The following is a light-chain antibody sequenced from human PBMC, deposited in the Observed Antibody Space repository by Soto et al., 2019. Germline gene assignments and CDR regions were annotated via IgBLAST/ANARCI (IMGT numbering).Light chain of an antibody. CDR3: QQGDSFPIT. CDR1: QSISSW. Sequence: DIQMTQSPSSVSASVGDRVTITCRASQSISSWLAWYQQKPGTVPKLLIYAASSLQSGVPSRFSGSGAGTAFTLTISSLQPEDFGTYYCQQGDSFPITFGQGTRLEIK. CDR2: AAS. V-gene: IGKV1-12*01. J-gene: IGKJ5*01.